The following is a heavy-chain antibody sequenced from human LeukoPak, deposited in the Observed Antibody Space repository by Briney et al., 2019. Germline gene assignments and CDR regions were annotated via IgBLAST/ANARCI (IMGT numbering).Heavy chain of an antibody. J-gene: IGHJ4*02. CDR1: GLTFTNYS. CDR2: ISRSSRYI. Sequence: GGSLRLSCAASGLTFTNYSMNRVRQAPGMGLEWVSSISRSSRYIDYADSVKGRFTISRDNAKNSLYLQMNSLRAEDTAVYYCARTRNLGYCSSTSCPNFDYWGQGTLVTVSS. D-gene: IGHD2-2*01. CDR3: ARTRNLGYCSSTSCPNFDY. V-gene: IGHV3-21*01.